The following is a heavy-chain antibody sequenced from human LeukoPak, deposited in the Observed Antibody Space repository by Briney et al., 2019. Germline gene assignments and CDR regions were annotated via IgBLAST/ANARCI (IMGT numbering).Heavy chain of an antibody. CDR3: VKDPDYYYGSGSYDY. CDR1: GFTFSSYA. J-gene: IGHJ4*02. D-gene: IGHD3-10*01. CDR2: ISGSGGST. Sequence: GGSLRLSCAASGFTFSSYAMSWVRQAPGKGLEWVSAISGSGGSTYYADSVKGRFTISRDNSKNTLYLQMNSLRAEDTAVYYCVKDPDYYYGSGSYDYWGQGTLVTVSS. V-gene: IGHV3-23*01.